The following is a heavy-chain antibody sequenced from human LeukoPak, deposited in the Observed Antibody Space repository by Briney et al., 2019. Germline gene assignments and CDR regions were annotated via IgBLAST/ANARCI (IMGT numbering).Heavy chain of an antibody. CDR1: GYSFTTYW. Sequence: GESLKISCKGSGYSFTTYWIAWVRQMPGKGLEWMGIIYPGDSDTRYSPSFQGQVTIPADKSISTAYLLWSSLKASDTAMYYCARRATIVDYFDPWGQGTLVTVSS. CDR2: IYPGDSDT. CDR3: ARRATIVDYFDP. V-gene: IGHV5-51*01. D-gene: IGHD5-24*01. J-gene: IGHJ5*02.